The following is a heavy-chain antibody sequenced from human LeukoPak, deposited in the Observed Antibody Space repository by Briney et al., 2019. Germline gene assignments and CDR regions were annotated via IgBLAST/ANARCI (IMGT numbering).Heavy chain of an antibody. CDR3: AMATRYTLPDF. Sequence: GGSLRLSCAASGFTFDDYATHWVRQAPGKGLEWVSFIDGDGATTRYADSVKGRFTVSRDNSRNSLYLQMNSLRTEDTALYYCAMATRYTLPDFWGQGAQVTVSS. V-gene: IGHV3-43*02. D-gene: IGHD2-2*02. CDR2: IDGDGATT. J-gene: IGHJ4*02. CDR1: GFTFDDYA.